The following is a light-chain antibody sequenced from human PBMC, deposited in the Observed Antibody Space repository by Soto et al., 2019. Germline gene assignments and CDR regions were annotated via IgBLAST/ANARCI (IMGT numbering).Light chain of an antibody. CDR2: DAS. CDR3: QQYNSYSQT. CDR1: QSISSW. V-gene: IGKV1-5*01. J-gene: IGKJ1*01. Sequence: DLQMTQSPSTLSASVGDRVTIPCPASQSISSWLAWYQQKPGKAPKLLIYDASSLESGVPSRFSGSGSGTEFTLTISSLQPDDFATYYCQQYNSYSQTFGQGTKVDIK.